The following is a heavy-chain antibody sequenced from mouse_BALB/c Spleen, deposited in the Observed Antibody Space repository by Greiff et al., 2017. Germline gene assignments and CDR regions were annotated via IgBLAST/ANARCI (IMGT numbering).Heavy chain of an antibody. CDR1: GFAFSSYD. Sequence: EVQLVESGGGLVKPGGSLKLSCAASGFAFSSYDMSWVRQTPEKRLEWVAYISSGGGSTYYPDTVKGRFTISRDNAKNTLYLQMSSLKSEDTAMYYCARKVYRYEDYYAMDYWGQGTSVTVSS. CDR3: ARKVYRYEDYYAMDY. J-gene: IGHJ4*01. CDR2: ISSGGGST. D-gene: IGHD2-14*01. V-gene: IGHV5-12-1*01.